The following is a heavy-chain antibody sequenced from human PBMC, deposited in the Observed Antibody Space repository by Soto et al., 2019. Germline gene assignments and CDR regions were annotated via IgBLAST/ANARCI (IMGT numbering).Heavy chain of an antibody. Sequence: PSQTLSLTCAISGDSVSSNSAAWNWIRQSPSRGLEWLGRTYYRSKWYNDYAVSVKSRITINPDTSKNQFSLQLNSVTPEDTAVYYCARERCSSTSCYYLYYYYGMDVWGQGTTVTVSS. V-gene: IGHV6-1*01. J-gene: IGHJ6*02. CDR3: ARERCSSTSCYYLYYYYGMDV. CDR2: TYYRSKWYN. D-gene: IGHD2-2*01. CDR1: GDSVSSNSAA.